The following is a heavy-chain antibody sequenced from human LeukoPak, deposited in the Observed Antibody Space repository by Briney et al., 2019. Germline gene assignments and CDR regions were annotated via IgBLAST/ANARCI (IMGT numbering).Heavy chain of an antibody. Sequence: SETLSLTCTVSGGPIRSDHWSWIREPPGKGLELIGYIYYTGRTNYNPSLKSRVTISLDTSKNQFSLKLRSVTAADTAMYYCARRESSSSSFGYWGQGTLVTVSS. D-gene: IGHD6-6*01. CDR1: GGPIRSDH. CDR2: IYYTGRT. J-gene: IGHJ4*02. V-gene: IGHV4-59*08. CDR3: ARRESSSSSFGY.